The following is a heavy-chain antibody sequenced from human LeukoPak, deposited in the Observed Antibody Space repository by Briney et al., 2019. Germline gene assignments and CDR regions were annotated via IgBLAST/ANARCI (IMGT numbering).Heavy chain of an antibody. CDR2: IYYSGST. J-gene: IGHJ4*02. V-gene: IGHV4-61*01. CDR1: GGSVSSGSYY. CDR3: ARDSSGWYRSFDY. D-gene: IGHD6-19*01. Sequence: PSVTLSLTRTVSGGSVSSGSYYWSWIRQPPGKGLEWIGYIYYSGSTNYNPSLKSRVTISVDTSKNQFSLKLSSVTAADTAVYYCARDSSGWYRSFDYWGQGTLVTVSS.